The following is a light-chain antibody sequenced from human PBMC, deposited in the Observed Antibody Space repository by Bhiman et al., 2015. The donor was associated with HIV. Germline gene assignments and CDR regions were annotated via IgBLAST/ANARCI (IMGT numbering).Light chain of an antibody. J-gene: IGLJ3*02. CDR2: YDK. CDR1: NIGGKS. CDR3: QVWDSLSDHRV. Sequence: SYELTQPPSVSVAPGETARITCGGSNIGGKSVHWYLQKPGQAPVLVIYYDKDRPSGIPERFSGSNSGNTATLTISRVEAGDEAAYYCQVWDSLSDHRVFGGGTKLAVL. V-gene: IGLV3-21*01.